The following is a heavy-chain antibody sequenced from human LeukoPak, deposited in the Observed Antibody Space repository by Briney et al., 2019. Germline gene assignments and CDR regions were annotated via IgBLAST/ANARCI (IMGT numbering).Heavy chain of an antibody. Sequence: SETLSLTCTVSGGSISSYYWSWIRQPAGKGLEWIGRICTSGSTNYNPSLKSRVTMSVDTSKNQFSLKLSSVTAADTAVYYCARVASSGDSSGYYYGDYFDYWGQGTLVTVPS. CDR1: GGSISSYY. J-gene: IGHJ4*02. V-gene: IGHV4-4*07. CDR2: ICTSGST. D-gene: IGHD3-22*01. CDR3: ARVASSGDSSGYYYGDYFDY.